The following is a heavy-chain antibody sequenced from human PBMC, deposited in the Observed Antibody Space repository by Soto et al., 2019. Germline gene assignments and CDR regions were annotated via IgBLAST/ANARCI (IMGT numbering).Heavy chain of an antibody. V-gene: IGHV4-31*03. D-gene: IGHD2-15*01. CDR3: ARSRRGAVATFDL. J-gene: IGHJ4*02. Sequence: PSETLSLTCTVSGASVSSGGYYWSWIRQHPEKGLEWIGYIYNSGLISYNPSLKSRIVVSRDTSRSQLSLKVTSVTAADTAVYFCARSRRGAVATFDLWGQGTPVTVSS. CDR2: IYNSGLI. CDR1: GASVSSGGYY.